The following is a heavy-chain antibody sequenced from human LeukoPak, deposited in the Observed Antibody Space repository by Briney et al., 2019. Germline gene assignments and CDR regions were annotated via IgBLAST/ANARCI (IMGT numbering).Heavy chain of an antibody. CDR3: ARDSRTIFGVVISWFDP. J-gene: IGHJ5*02. D-gene: IGHD3-3*01. V-gene: IGHV1-2*06. Sequence: GASVKVSCKASGYTFTGYYMHWVRQAPGQGLEWMGRINPNSGGTNYAQKFQSKVSMTRATSISTAYMELSRLRSDDTAVYYCARDSRTIFGVVISWFDPWGQGALVTVSS. CDR1: GYTFTGYY. CDR2: INPNSGGT.